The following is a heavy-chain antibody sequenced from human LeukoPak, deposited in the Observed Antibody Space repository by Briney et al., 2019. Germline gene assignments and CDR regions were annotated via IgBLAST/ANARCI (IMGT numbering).Heavy chain of an antibody. Sequence: GASVKVSCKASGGTFSSHAISWVRQAPGQGLEWMGGIIPIFGTANYAQKFQGRVTMTRDMSTSTVYMELSSLRSEDTAVYYCAGAVTNLGVAIPAHWGQGTLVTVSS. D-gene: IGHD3-3*01. CDR3: AGAVTNLGVAIPAH. V-gene: IGHV1-69*05. CDR2: IIPIFGTA. CDR1: GGTFSSHA. J-gene: IGHJ4*02.